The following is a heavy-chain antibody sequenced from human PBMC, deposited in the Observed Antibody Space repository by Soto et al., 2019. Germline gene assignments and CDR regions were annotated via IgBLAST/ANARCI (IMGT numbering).Heavy chain of an antibody. CDR1: GFSFITSY. J-gene: IGHJ4*02. CDR3: ASLLGGVTTFVS. CDR2: IKEDGSVK. D-gene: IGHD3-10*01. Sequence: GGSLRLSCAASGFSFITSYMSWVRQAPGRGLEWVASIKEDGSVKHYVDSVQGRFTVSRDNAKNSLLLQMNSLTGDDTAVYYCASLLGGVTTFVSWGQGTLVTVSS. V-gene: IGHV3-7*01.